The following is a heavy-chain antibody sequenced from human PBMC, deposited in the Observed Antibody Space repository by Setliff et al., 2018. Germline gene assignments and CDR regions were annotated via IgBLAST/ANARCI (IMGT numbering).Heavy chain of an antibody. D-gene: IGHD6-19*01. CDR1: GGSISSSNW. J-gene: IGHJ2*01. V-gene: IGHV4-4*02. CDR3: ASVPYSSGWYAYWYFDL. Sequence: KASETLSLTCAVSGGSISSSNWWSWVRQPPGKGLEWIGEIYHSGSTNYNPSLKSRVTISVDTSKNQFSLKLSSVTAADTAVYYCASVPYSSGWYAYWYFDLWGRGTLVTVSS. CDR2: IYHSGST.